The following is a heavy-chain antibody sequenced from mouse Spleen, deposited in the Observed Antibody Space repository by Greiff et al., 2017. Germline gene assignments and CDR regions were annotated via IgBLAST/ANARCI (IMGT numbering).Heavy chain of an antibody. CDR2: IYPGDGDT. CDR1: GYAFSSYW. CDR3: ARIVSYRAMDY. J-gene: IGHJ4*01. D-gene: IGHD1-1*01. Sequence: VQRVESGAELVKPGASVKISCKASGYAFSSYWMNWVKQRPGKGLEWIGQIYPGDGDTNYNGKFKGKATLTADKSSSTAYMQLSSLTSEDSAVYFCARIVSYRAMDYWGQGTSVTVSS. V-gene: IGHV1-80*01.